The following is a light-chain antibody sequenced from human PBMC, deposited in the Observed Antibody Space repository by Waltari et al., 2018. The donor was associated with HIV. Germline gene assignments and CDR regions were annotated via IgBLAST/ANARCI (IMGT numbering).Light chain of an antibody. CDR3: SSYTTSSTLVV. J-gene: IGLJ1*01. CDR2: SND. CDR1: TSNIGQNT. Sequence: QSVLTQPPSASGTPGQGVTISCSGSTSNIGQNTVNWYQQFPGTAPKLLIYSNDQRPSGVPDRFSGSKSGTSASLAISGLQSEDDTDYYCSSYTTSSTLVVFGTGTKVIVL. V-gene: IGLV1-44*01.